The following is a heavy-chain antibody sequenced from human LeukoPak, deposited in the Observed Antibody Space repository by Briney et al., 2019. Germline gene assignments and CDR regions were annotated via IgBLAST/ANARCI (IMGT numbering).Heavy chain of an antibody. CDR1: GFTFSSYA. D-gene: IGHD3-22*01. J-gene: IGHJ4*02. CDR2: ISGSGGST. V-gene: IGHV3-23*01. CDR3: AKANRRITMIVVVIKSAFDY. Sequence: GGSLRLSCAASGFTFSSYAMSWVRQAPGKGLEWVSAISGSGGSTYYADSVKDRFTISRDNSKNTLYLQMNSLRAEDTAVYYCAKANRRITMIVVVIKSAFDYWGQGTLVTVSS.